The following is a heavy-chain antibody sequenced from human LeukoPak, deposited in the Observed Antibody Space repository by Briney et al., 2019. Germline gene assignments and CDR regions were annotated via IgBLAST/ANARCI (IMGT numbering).Heavy chain of an antibody. V-gene: IGHV3-30*03. D-gene: IGHD3-10*01. CDR1: GFTFSSYG. CDR3: ARDREMVRGVDY. CDR2: ISYDGSNK. Sequence: GGSLRLSCAASGFTFSSYGMHWVRQAPGKGLEWVAVISYDGSNKYYADSVKGRFTISRDNSKNTLYLQMNSLRAEDTAVYYCARDREMVRGVDYWGQGTLVTVSS. J-gene: IGHJ4*02.